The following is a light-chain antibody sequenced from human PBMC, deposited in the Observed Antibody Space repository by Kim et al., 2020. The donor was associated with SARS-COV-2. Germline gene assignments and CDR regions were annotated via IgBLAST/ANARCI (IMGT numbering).Light chain of an antibody. CDR1: QSVNNNY. CDR2: DAS. CDR3: HQNGNTPRT. J-gene: IGKJ2*01. V-gene: IGKV3-20*01. Sequence: EIVLTQSPGTLSLSPGERATLSCRASQSVNNNYLAWYQQKPGQAPRLLIYDASSRATGIPDRFSGSGSGTDFTLTISRLEPEDFAVYYWHQNGNTPRTFGQGTKLEI.